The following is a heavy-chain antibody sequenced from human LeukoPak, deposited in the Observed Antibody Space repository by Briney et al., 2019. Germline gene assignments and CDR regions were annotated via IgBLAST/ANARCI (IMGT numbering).Heavy chain of an antibody. V-gene: IGHV3-53*01. CDR1: GFTVSSNY. CDR2: IYGGGNI. J-gene: IGHJ4*02. D-gene: IGHD5-24*01. CDR3: ARGAGYNYPYYFDY. Sequence: GGSLRLSCAASGFTVSSNYVNWVRQAPGKGLEWVSVIYGGGNIYYADSVKGRFTISRDNSKNTLYLQMNSLRAEDTAVYYCARGAGYNYPYYFDYWGQGTLVTVSS.